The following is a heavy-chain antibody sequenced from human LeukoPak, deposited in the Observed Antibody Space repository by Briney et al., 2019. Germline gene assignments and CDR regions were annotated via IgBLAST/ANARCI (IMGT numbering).Heavy chain of an antibody. CDR1: FTVSTNY. J-gene: IGHJ4*02. Sequence: GGSLRLSCAGFTVSTNYMTWVRQAPGRGLEWVSSIFRDGSTYYGDSVRGRFSISRDASKTILYLQMSNLRVEDTAVYYCARDFYDFWSGYWVWGPGTLVTVSS. CDR3: ARDFYDFWSGYWV. D-gene: IGHD3-3*01. CDR2: IFRDGST. V-gene: IGHV3-53*01.